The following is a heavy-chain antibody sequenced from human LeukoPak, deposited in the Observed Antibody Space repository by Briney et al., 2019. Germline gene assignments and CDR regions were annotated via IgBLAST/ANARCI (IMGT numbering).Heavy chain of an antibody. V-gene: IGHV3-9*01. CDR3: AKDSTYSSCWFDY. CDR2: ISGNSGNI. J-gene: IGHJ4*02. Sequence: GGSLRLSCAASGFTFDDYVMHWVRQAPGRGLEWVSGISGNSGNIDYADSVKGRFTISRDNAKNSLYLQMNSLRAEDTALYYCAKDSTYSSCWFDYWGRGTLVTVSS. CDR1: GFTFDDYV. D-gene: IGHD6-19*01.